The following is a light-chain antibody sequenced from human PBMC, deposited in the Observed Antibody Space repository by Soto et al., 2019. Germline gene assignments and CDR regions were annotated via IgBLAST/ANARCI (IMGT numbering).Light chain of an antibody. J-gene: IGKJ1*01. CDR3: QQYASSLT. Sequence: EIVLTQSPGSLSLSLGERATLSCRASQSVDSAFFAWYQQKPGQPTRLLMYGASRRATVIPDRFSGSGYGTDFTLTISRLETEDFAVYYCQQYASSLTFGQGTKVEI. CDR2: GAS. V-gene: IGKV3-20*01. CDR1: QSVDSAF.